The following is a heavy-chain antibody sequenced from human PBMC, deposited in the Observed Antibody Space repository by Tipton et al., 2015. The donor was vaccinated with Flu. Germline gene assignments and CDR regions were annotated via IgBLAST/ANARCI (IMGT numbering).Heavy chain of an antibody. D-gene: IGHD2-2*02. J-gene: IGHJ4*02. CDR3: ARNQYTNSPFDY. CDR2: IYYTGTT. Sequence: TLSLTCTVSGGAISSSSYFWAWIRQPPEKGLERIGSIYYTGTTYYTSSLKSRITISVDRSKNQFSLKLDSVTAADTAFYYCARNQYTNSPFDYWGRGTLVTVSS. V-gene: IGHV4-39*01. CDR1: GGAISSSSYF.